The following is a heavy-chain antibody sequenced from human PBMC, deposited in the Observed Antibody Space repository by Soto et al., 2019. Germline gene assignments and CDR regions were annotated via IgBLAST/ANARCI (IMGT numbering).Heavy chain of an antibody. CDR1: GFTFSSYG. V-gene: IGHV3-30*18. Sequence: GWSLRLSCAASGFTFSSYGMHLVRQAPGRGLEWVAIISYDGSNKYYADSVKGRFTISRDRSKNTLYLQMNSLRAADTAVYYCAKDRLANPPYYYYYYGLEVWGEGTKVTVSP. CDR3: AKDRLANPPYYYYYYGLEV. CDR2: ISYDGSNK. J-gene: IGHJ6*04.